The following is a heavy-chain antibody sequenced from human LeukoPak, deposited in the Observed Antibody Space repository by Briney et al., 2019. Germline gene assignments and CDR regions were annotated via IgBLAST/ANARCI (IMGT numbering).Heavy chain of an antibody. CDR2: IYSSGST. CDR1: GGPISRYH. CDR3: ARQDYTTGWYFLDQ. J-gene: IGHJ4*02. Sequence: PSETLSLTCTVSGGPISRYHWSWVRQPPGKGLEWIGYIYSSGSTNYNPSLKSRVTISLDTSKNQFSLRLSSVTAADTAMYYCARQDYTTGWYFLDQWGQGTLVTVSS. D-gene: IGHD6-19*01. V-gene: IGHV4-59*01.